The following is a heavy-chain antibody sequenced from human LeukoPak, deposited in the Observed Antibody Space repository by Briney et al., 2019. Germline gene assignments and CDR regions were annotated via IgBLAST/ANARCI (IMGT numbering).Heavy chain of an antibody. V-gene: IGHV4-4*07. J-gene: IGHJ4*02. CDR3: ARDQYSGSLDY. CDR2: FYSTGST. D-gene: IGHD1-26*01. CDR1: GGSISSYY. Sequence: SETLSLTCTVSGGSISSYYWTWIRQPAGKGLEWIGRFYSTGSTNYDPSLKSRVTMSVDTSKNQFSLKLSSVTAADTAVYYCARDQYSGSLDYWGQGTLVTVSS.